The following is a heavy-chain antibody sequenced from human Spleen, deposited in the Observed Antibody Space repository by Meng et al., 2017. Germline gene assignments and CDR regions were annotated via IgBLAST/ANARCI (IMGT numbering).Heavy chain of an antibody. CDR2: IYTGDDNI. CDR1: GYTFTTYA. D-gene: IGHD3-22*01. J-gene: IGHJ4*02. CDR3: ARAMYYYDSSGYYYRILDY. Sequence: QVQLVQSGAEVKKPGASVKVSYKTSGYTFTTYAIHWVRQAPGQRLEWMGWIYTGDDNINYSQKFQGRVTLTRDTSASTAYMELSSLRSEDTAVYYCARAMYYYDSSGYYYRILDYWGQGTLVTVSS. V-gene: IGHV1-3*04.